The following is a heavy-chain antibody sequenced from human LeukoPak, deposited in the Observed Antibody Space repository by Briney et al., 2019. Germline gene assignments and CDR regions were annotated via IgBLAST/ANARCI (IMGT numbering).Heavy chain of an antibody. CDR2: ISANNGNT. J-gene: IGHJ5*02. Sequence: ASVKVSCKAFGYTFTRNGISWVRQAPGQGLEWMGWISANNGNTNYAQNLQGRVTMTTDTSTSTAYMELSSLRSEDTAVYYCARGDITMVRGVIIPNWFDPWGQGTLVTVSS. V-gene: IGHV1-18*01. CDR3: ARGDITMVRGVIIPNWFDP. D-gene: IGHD3-10*01. CDR1: GYTFTRNG.